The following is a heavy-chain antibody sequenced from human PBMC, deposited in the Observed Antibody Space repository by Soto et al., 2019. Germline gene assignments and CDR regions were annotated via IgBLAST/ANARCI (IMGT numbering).Heavy chain of an antibody. D-gene: IGHD3-22*01. J-gene: IGHJ4*02. Sequence: SETLSLTCTVSGGSISSGGYYWSWIRQRPGKGLEWIGYIYYSGSTYYNPSLKSRVTISVDTSKNQFSLKLSSVTAADTAVYYCARGVRYYDSSGYRTLYYFDYWGQGTLVTVS. CDR2: IYYSGST. V-gene: IGHV4-31*03. CDR1: GGSISSGGYY. CDR3: ARGVRYYDSSGYRTLYYFDY.